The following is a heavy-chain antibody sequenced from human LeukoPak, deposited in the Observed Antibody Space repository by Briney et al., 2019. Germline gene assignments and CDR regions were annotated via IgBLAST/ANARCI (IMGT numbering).Heavy chain of an antibody. J-gene: IGHJ4*02. CDR2: IYYSGNT. Sequence: PSQTLSLTCTVFGGSISSGGHYWSWIRQHPGKGLEWIGNIYYSGNTYYNPSLKSRVTISVDTSKNQFSLKLSSVTAADTAVYYCARADYLDSSGYFGKFEYWGQGTLVTVSS. D-gene: IGHD3-22*01. V-gene: IGHV4-31*03. CDR3: ARADYLDSSGYFGKFEY. CDR1: GGSISSGGHY.